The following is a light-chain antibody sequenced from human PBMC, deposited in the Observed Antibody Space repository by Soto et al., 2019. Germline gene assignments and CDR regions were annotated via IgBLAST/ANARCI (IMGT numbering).Light chain of an antibody. CDR3: QSYDSSLSGSV. CDR2: GNS. CDR1: SSNIGARYD. J-gene: IGLJ2*01. Sequence: QSVLTQPPSVSGAPGQRVTISCTGSSSNIGARYDVHWYQQLPGTAPKLLIYGNSNRPSGVPDRFSGSKSGTSASLAITGLQVEDEADYYCQSYDSSLSGSVFGGGTNLTVL. V-gene: IGLV1-40*01.